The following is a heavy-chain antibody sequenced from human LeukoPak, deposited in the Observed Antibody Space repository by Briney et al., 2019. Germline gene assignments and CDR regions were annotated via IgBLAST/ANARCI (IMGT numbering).Heavy chain of an antibody. CDR2: TYYRSKWYN. CDR1: GDSVSSNSAA. D-gene: IGHD6-19*01. Sequence: SQTLSLTCAISGDSVSSNSAAWNWIRQSPSRGLEWLGRTYYRSKWYNDYAVSVKSRITINPDTSKNQFSLQLNSVTPEDTAVYYCARDAGEQWLLGGYYYYGMDVWGQGTTVTVSS. CDR3: ARDAGEQWLLGGYYYYGMDV. V-gene: IGHV6-1*01. J-gene: IGHJ6*02.